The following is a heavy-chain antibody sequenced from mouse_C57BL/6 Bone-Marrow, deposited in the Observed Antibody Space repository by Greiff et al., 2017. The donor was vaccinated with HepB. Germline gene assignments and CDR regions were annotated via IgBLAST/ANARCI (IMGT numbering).Heavy chain of an antibody. CDR3: ASSSGYSRDWVAY. V-gene: IGHV1-54*01. J-gene: IGHJ3*01. D-gene: IGHD3-2*02. CDR2: INPGSGGT. Sequence: VKLMESGAELVRPGTSVKVSCKASGYAFTNYLIEWVKQRPGQGLEWIGVINPGSGGTNYNEKFKGKATLTADKSSSTAYMQLSSLTSEDSAVYFCASSSGYSRDWVAYWGQGTLVTVSA. CDR1: GYAFTNYL.